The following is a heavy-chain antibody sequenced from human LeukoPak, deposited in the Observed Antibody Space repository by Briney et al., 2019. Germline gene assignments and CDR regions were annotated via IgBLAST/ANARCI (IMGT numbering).Heavy chain of an antibody. CDR3: AKGSRLGDPLYCSGGSCYGLFDY. V-gene: IGHV3-23*01. Sequence: PGRSLRLSCAASGFTFSSYGMHWVRQAPGKGLEWVSAISGSGGSTYYADSVKGRFTISRDNSKNTLYLQMNSLRAEDTAVYYCAKGSRLGDPLYCSGGSCYGLFDYWGQGTLVTVSS. D-gene: IGHD2-15*01. CDR1: GFTFSSYG. CDR2: ISGSGGST. J-gene: IGHJ4*02.